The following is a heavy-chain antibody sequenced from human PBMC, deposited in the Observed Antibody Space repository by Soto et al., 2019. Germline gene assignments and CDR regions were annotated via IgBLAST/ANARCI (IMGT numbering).Heavy chain of an antibody. CDR1: GGSFSGYY. Sequence: SETLSLTCAVYGGSFSGYYLSWIRQPPGKGLEWIGEINHSGSTNYNPSLKSRVTISVDTSKNQFSLKLSSVTAADTAVYYCARKRYYDFWSGYQAHYYYYYGMDVWGQGTTVTVSS. CDR2: INHSGST. D-gene: IGHD3-3*01. V-gene: IGHV4-34*01. J-gene: IGHJ6*02. CDR3: ARKRYYDFWSGYQAHYYYYYGMDV.